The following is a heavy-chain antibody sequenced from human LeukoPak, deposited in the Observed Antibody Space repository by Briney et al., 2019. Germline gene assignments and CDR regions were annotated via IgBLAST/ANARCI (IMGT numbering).Heavy chain of an antibody. J-gene: IGHJ4*02. CDR2: ISGSGGST. Sequence: GGSLRPSCAASGFTFSSYAMSWVRQAPGKGLEWVSAISGSGGSTYYADSVKGRFTISRDNSKNTLYLQMNSLRAEDTAVYYCAKVLRVSWGFDYWGQGTLVTVSS. CDR3: AKVLRVSWGFDY. CDR1: GFTFSSYA. V-gene: IGHV3-23*01. D-gene: IGHD3-16*01.